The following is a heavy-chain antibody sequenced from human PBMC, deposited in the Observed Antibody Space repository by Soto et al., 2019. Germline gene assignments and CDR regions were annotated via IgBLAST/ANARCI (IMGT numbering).Heavy chain of an antibody. Sequence: SETLSLTCAVSGGSISSGGYSWGWIRQPPGKGLEWIGFIFHDGSTYYSPSLKSRITMSVDTSKNQFSLNLSFVTAVDTAIYYCARSDGRYWGQGTLVTVSS. J-gene: IGHJ4*02. CDR1: GGSISSGGYS. V-gene: IGHV4-30-2*01. CDR2: IFHDGST. CDR3: ARSDGRY.